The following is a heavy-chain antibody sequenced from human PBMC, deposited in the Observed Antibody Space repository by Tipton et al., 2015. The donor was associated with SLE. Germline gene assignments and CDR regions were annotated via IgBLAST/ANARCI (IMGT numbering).Heavy chain of an antibody. CDR3: AIAVAGTLFFDY. CDR2: ISAYNGNT. CDR1: GYTFTNYG. V-gene: IGHV1-18*01. J-gene: IGHJ4*02. Sequence: QSGPEVKKPGASVKVSCKASGYTFTNYGVSWVRQAPGQGLEWVAWISAYNGNTDYAQKFQGRVTMTTDTSTSTAYMELRSLRSDDTAVYYCAIAVAGTLFFDYWGQGALVTVSS. D-gene: IGHD6-19*01.